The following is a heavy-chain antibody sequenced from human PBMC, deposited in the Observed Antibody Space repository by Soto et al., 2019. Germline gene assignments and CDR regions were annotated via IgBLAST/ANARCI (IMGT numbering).Heavy chain of an antibody. CDR1: GFTFSSYS. J-gene: IGHJ6*02. V-gene: IGHV3-21*01. CDR2: ISSSSSYI. Sequence: EVQLVESGGGLVKPGGSLRLSCAASGFTFSSYSMNWVRQAPGKGLEWVSSISSSSSYIYYADSVKGRFTISRDNAKNSLYLQMNSLRAEDTAVYYCARYGGRFGESREYYGMDVWGQGTTVTVSS. CDR3: ARYGGRFGESREYYGMDV. D-gene: IGHD3-10*01.